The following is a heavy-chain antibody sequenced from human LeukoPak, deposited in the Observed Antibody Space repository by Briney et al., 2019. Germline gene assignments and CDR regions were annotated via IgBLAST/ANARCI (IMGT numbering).Heavy chain of an antibody. CDR3: ARHRDAFDL. CDR2: IYTTGST. Sequence: SETLSLTCTVSGGSISSYYWSWIRQSPGKGLEWIGYIYTTGSTNYNPSLKSRVTTSVDTPKSQLSLKLPSVTAADTAVYYSARHRDAFDLWGRGTMVTVSS. J-gene: IGHJ3*01. V-gene: IGHV4-4*09. CDR1: GGSISSYY.